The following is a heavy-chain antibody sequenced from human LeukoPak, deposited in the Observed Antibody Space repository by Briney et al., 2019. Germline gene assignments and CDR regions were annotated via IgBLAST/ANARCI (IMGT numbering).Heavy chain of an antibody. Sequence: SETLSLTCSVSGGSISSSSFYWGWIRQPPGKGLEWIGSISYTGSTYYNPSLKSRVTISVDTSKNQFSLKLSSVTAADTAVYYCARHPRYSYGPRTNGFDYWGQGTLVTVSS. D-gene: IGHD5-18*01. J-gene: IGHJ4*02. CDR3: ARHPRYSYGPRTNGFDY. CDR1: GGSISSSSFY. CDR2: ISYTGST. V-gene: IGHV4-39*01.